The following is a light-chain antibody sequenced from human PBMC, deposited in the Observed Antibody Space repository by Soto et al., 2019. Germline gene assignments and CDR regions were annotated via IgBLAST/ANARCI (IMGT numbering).Light chain of an antibody. J-gene: IGLJ2*01. CDR2: EVS. CDR1: SSDVGGYKY. V-gene: IGLV2-8*01. Sequence: QSALTQPPSASGSPGQSVTISCTGTSSDVGGYKYVSWYQQHPGKAPKLMIYEVSKRPSGVPDRFSGSKPGNTASLTVSGLQAEDEADYYCSSYAGSNILFGGGTKLTVL. CDR3: SSYAGSNIL.